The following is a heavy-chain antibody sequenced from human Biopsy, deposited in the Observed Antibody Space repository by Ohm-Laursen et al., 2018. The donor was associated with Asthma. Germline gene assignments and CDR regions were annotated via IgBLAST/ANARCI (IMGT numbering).Heavy chain of an antibody. J-gene: IGHJ1*01. D-gene: IGHD3-3*02. Sequence: GSLRLSCSASGFTFGDYWMSWVRQVPGKGLEWVANIKHDGTEKNHVDSLKGRFTISRDNAKNSLYLQMNSLRAEDTAVYYCARTFHFWSPYHDEHSQLWGQGTLVTVPS. CDR1: GFTFGDYW. CDR2: IKHDGTEK. CDR3: ARTFHFWSPYHDEHSQL. V-gene: IGHV3-7*01.